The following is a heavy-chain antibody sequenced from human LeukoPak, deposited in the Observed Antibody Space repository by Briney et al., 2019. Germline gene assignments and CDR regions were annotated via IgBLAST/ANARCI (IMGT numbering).Heavy chain of an antibody. V-gene: IGHV3-64*01. J-gene: IGHJ6*02. CDR2: ISSNGGNT. CDR3: ARVECSSSRCETQTNYYYYYGMDV. Sequence: PGGSLRLSCAASGFTFSSYAMHWVRQAPGKGLEYVSTISSNGGNTYYANSVKGRFTISRDNSKNTLYLQMGSLRAEDMAVYYCARVECSSSRCETQTNYYYYYGMDVWGQGTTVTVSS. D-gene: IGHD2-2*01. CDR1: GFTFSSYA.